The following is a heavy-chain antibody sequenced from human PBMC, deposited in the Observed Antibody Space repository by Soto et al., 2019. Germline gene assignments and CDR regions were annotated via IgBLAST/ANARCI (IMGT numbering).Heavy chain of an antibody. V-gene: IGHV4-30-2*01. CDR2: IFHGGST. D-gene: IGHD2-2*01. J-gene: IGHJ5*02. CDR1: GGSIRTGDYY. CDR3: ARGRVVVPAAVMFNCLDP. Sequence: PSETLSLTCTVSGGSIRTGDYYWVWIRQTPGRGLEWIGYIFHGGSTYYNPSLRSRVTISVDRSRTQFSLKMSSVTAADTAVYYCARGRVVVPAAVMFNCLDPWGQGALVTVSS.